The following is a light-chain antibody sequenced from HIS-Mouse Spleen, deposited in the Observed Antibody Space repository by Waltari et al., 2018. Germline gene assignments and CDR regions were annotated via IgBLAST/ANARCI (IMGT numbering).Light chain of an antibody. CDR1: QSVISY. V-gene: IGKV3-11*01. CDR2: FAS. CDR3: QQRSNWPWT. Sequence: IVLTQSPATLSLSPGERATLPCRASQSVISYLAWYQQKPGQAPRLLIYFASNRATGTPARFSGSGSGTDFTLTISSLEPEDFAVYYGQQRSNWPWTFGQGTKVEIK. J-gene: IGKJ1*01.